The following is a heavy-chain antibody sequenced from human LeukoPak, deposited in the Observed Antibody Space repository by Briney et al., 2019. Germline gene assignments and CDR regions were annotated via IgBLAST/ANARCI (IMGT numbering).Heavy chain of an antibody. J-gene: IGHJ4*02. V-gene: IGHV4-59*01. D-gene: IGHD3-22*01. Sequence: SETLSLTCTVSGGSISSYYWSWIRQPPGKGLEWIGYIYYSGSTNYNPSLKSRVTISVDTSKNQFSLKLSSVIAADTAVYYCAREVGSSGYLLDYWGQGTLVTVSS. CDR1: GGSISSYY. CDR2: IYYSGST. CDR3: AREVGSSGYLLDY.